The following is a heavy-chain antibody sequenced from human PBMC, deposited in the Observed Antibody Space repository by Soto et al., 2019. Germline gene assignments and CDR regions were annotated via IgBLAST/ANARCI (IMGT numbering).Heavy chain of an antibody. CDR3: AAPPIHYDFWSGYYEYYYYYYMGV. CDR2: ISSSSSTI. Sequence: GGSLRLSCAASGFTFSSYSMNWVRQAPGKGLEWVSYISSSSSTIYYADSVKGRFTISRDNAKNSLYLQMNSLRAEDTAVYYCAAPPIHYDFWSGYYEYYYYYYMGVWGKGTTVTVSS. CDR1: GFTFSSYS. D-gene: IGHD3-3*01. V-gene: IGHV3-48*01. J-gene: IGHJ6*03.